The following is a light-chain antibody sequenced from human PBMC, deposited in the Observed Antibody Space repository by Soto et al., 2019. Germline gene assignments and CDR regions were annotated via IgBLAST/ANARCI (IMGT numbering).Light chain of an antibody. CDR3: QQYNNWPPLT. Sequence: EIVMTQSPGTLSVSPGERATLSCRASQSVSRNLAWYQQKPGQAPRLLIYGASTRATGIPARFSGSGSGTELTLTISSLQSEDFGVYYCQQYNNWPPLTFGGGTKVEIK. J-gene: IGKJ4*01. CDR1: QSVSRN. CDR2: GAS. V-gene: IGKV3-15*01.